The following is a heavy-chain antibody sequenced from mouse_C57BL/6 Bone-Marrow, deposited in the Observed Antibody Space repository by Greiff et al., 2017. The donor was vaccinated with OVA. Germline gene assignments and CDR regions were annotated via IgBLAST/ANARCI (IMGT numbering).Heavy chain of an antibody. Sequence: QVQLQESGAELARPGASVKLSCKASGYTFTSYGISWVKQRTGQGLEWIGEIYPRSGNTYYNEKFKGKATLTADKSSSTAYMELRSLTSEDSAVDCWARALPTGGGTYWGQGTLVTVSA. CDR3: ARALPTGGGTY. CDR1: GYTFTSYG. D-gene: IGHD4-1*02. CDR2: IYPRSGNT. V-gene: IGHV1-81*01. J-gene: IGHJ3*01.